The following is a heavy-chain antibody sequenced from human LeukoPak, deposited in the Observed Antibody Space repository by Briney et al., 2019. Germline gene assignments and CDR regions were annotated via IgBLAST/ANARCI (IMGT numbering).Heavy chain of an antibody. J-gene: IGHJ6*03. CDR1: GFTFSSYG. D-gene: IGHD7-27*01. CDR3: AKAGRNWDYYYYYMDV. V-gene: IGHV3-30*18. Sequence: GGSLRLSCAASGFTFSSYGMHWVRQAPGKGLEWVAVISYDGSNKYYADSVKGRFTISRDNSKNTLYLQMNSLRAEDTAVYYCAKAGRNWDYYYYYMDVWGRGTTVTVSS. CDR2: ISYDGSNK.